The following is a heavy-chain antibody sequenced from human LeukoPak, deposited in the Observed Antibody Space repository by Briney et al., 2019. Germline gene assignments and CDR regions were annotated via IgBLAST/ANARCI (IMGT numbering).Heavy chain of an antibody. CDR3: ARRVVYWYFDL. CDR2: IYYSGST. J-gene: IGHJ2*01. Sequence: PSETLSLTCTVSGGSISSYYWSWIRQPPGKGLEWIGYIYYSGSTNYNPSLKSRVTISVDTSKNQFSLKLSSVTAADTAVYYCARRVVYWYFDLWGRGTLVTVSS. CDR1: GGSISSYY. V-gene: IGHV4-59*01.